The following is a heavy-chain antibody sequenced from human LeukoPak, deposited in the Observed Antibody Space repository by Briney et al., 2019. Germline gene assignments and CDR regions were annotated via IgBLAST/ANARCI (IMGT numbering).Heavy chain of an antibody. CDR1: GGSISSYY. J-gene: IGHJ5*02. CDR3: ARHFGAEPGIAAAGTVFFWFDP. V-gene: IGHV4-59*01. CDR2: IYYSGST. Sequence: KPSETLSLTCTVSGGSISSYYWSWIRQPPGKGLEWIGYIYYSGSTNYNPSLKSRVTISVDTSKNQFSLKLSSVTAADTAVYYCARHFGAEPGIAAAGTVFFWFDPWGQGTLVTVSS. D-gene: IGHD6-13*01.